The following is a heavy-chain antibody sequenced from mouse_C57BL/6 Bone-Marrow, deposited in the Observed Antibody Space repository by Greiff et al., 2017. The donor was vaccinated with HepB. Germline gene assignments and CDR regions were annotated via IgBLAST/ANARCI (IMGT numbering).Heavy chain of an antibody. V-gene: IGHV5-16*01. CDR1: GFTFSDYY. CDR3: ARGMGYYYGSSWFAY. D-gene: IGHD1-1*01. J-gene: IGHJ3*01. CDR2: INYDGSST. Sequence: EVKLVESEGGLVQPGSSMKLSCTASGFTFSDYYMAWVRQVPEKGLEWVANINYDGSSTYYLDSLKSRFIISRDNAKNILYLQMSSLKSEDTATYYCARGMGYYYGSSWFAYWGQGTLVTVSA.